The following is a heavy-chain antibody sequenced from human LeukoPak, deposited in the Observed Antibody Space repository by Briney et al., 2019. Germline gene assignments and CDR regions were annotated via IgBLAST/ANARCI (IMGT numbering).Heavy chain of an antibody. D-gene: IGHD1-26*01. J-gene: IGHJ4*02. CDR1: GFTFISYA. V-gene: IGHV3-23*01. CDR2: ISGGGGST. CDR3: AKGWELPLYYFDY. Sequence: GGSLRLSCAASGFTFISYAMNWVRQAPGRGLEWVSAISGGGGSTYYADSVKGRFTISRDNSKNTLSLQMNSRRAEDTAVYYCAKGWELPLYYFDYWGQGTLVTVSS.